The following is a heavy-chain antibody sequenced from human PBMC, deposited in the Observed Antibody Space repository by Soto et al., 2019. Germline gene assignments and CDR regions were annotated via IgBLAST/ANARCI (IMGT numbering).Heavy chain of an antibody. CDR2: ISAYNGNT. Sequence: ASVKVSCKASGYTFTSYGISWVRQAPGQGLEWMGWISAYNGNTNYAQKLQGRVTMTTDTSTSTAYMELRSLRSDDTAVYYCARDFVDVDTATVGIGYWGQGTLVTVSS. J-gene: IGHJ4*02. CDR1: GYTFTSYG. V-gene: IGHV1-18*01. CDR3: ARDFVDVDTATVGIGY. D-gene: IGHD5-18*01.